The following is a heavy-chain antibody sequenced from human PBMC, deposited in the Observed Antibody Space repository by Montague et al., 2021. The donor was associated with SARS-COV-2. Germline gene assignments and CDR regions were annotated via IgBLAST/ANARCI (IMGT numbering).Heavy chain of an antibody. J-gene: IGHJ4*02. CDR1: GFPFSGSP. D-gene: IGHD3-9*01. CDR3: VKVGDLMAGYSLVNLDN. Sequence: SRRLSCAASGFPFSGSPMSWVRQAPGKGLEWVSVIHSGGRSSYYGKSVEGRFTVSRDNSKNTVYLQMNNLRAEDTAVYYCVKVGDLMAGYSLVNLDNWGQGTLVIVSS. CDR2: IHSGGRSS. V-gene: IGHV3-23*03.